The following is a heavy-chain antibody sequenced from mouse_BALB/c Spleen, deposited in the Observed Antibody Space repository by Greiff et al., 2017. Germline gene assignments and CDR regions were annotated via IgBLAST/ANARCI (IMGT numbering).Heavy chain of an antibody. CDR2: ISYSGST. V-gene: IGHV3-8*02. D-gene: IGHD2-14*01. CDR3: ASYYRYDAGYFDV. Sequence: EVKLMESGPSLVKPSQTLSLTCSVTGDSITSGYWNWIRKFPGNKLEYMGYISYSGSTYYNPSLKSRISITRDTSKNQYYLQLNSVTTEDTATYYCASYYRYDAGYFDVWGAGTTVTVSS. CDR1: GDSITSGY. J-gene: IGHJ1*01.